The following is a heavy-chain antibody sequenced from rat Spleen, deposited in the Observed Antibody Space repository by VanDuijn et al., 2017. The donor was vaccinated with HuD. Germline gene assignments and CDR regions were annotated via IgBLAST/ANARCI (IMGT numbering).Heavy chain of an antibody. D-gene: IGHD4-3*01. Sequence: EVQLQESGPGLVKPSQSLSLTCSVTGHSNTSSYRWNWIRKFPGNKLEWMGYINSAGTTNYNPSLKSRISITRDTSKNQFFLQLNSVTTVDTATYYCARKAIRGFDYWGQGVMVTVSS. CDR2: INSAGTT. V-gene: IGHV3-3*01. J-gene: IGHJ2*01. CDR3: ARKAIRGFDY. CDR1: GHSNTSSYR.